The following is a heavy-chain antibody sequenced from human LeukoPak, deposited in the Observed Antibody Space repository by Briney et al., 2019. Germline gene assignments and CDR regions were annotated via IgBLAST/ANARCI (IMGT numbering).Heavy chain of an antibody. Sequence: APVKVSCKASGYTFTSYGISWVRQAPGQGLEWMGWISAYNGNTNYAQKLQGRVTMTTDTSTSTAYMELRSLRSDDTAVYYCARDQGRTYYYDSSGYPHDYWGQGTLVTVSS. CDR2: ISAYNGNT. CDR1: GYTFTSYG. D-gene: IGHD3-22*01. CDR3: ARDQGRTYYYDSSGYPHDY. J-gene: IGHJ4*02. V-gene: IGHV1-18*01.